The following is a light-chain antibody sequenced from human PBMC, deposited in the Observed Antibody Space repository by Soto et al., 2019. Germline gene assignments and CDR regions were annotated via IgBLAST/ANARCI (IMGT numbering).Light chain of an antibody. CDR3: LQYYNYPWT. CDR2: AAS. J-gene: IGKJ1*01. V-gene: IGKV1-6*01. Sequence: AIQMTQSPSSLSASVGDRVTITCRASQGIRNNLGWYQQKPGKAPKLLIYAASTLKSGVPSRFSGSGSGTDFTLTISSLQPEDFATYFCLQYYNYPWTFGPGTKVEFK. CDR1: QGIRNN.